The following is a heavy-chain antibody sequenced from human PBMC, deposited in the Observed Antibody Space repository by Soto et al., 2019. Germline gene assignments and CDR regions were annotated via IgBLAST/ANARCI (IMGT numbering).Heavy chain of an antibody. CDR3: ARDSWSGYFIGFDP. D-gene: IGHD3-3*01. J-gene: IGHJ5*02. Sequence: SETLSLTCTVSGGSISSYYWSWIRQPPGKGLEWIGYIYYSGSTNYNPSLKSRVTISVDTSKNQFSLKLSSVTAADTAVYYCARDSWSGYFIGFDPWGQGTLVTVSS. CDR1: GGSISSYY. CDR2: IYYSGST. V-gene: IGHV4-59*01.